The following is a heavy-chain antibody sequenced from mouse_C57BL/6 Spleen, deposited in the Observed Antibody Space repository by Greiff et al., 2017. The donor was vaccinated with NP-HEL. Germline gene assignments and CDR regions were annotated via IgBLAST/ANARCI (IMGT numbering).Heavy chain of an antibody. Sequence: EVMLVESGGGLVQPGGSLKLSCAASGFTFSDYYMYWVRQTPEKRLEWVAYISNGGGSTYYPDTVKGRFTISRDNAKNTLYLQMSRLKSEDTAMYYCARQRVWVVGAMDYWGQGTSVTVSS. CDR2: ISNGGGST. J-gene: IGHJ4*01. CDR1: GFTFSDYY. D-gene: IGHD1-1*01. CDR3: ARQRVWVVGAMDY. V-gene: IGHV5-12*01.